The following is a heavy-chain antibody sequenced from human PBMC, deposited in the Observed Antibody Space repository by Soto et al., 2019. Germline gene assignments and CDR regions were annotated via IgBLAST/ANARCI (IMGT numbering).Heavy chain of an antibody. CDR3: ARGVAGTHYFDY. V-gene: IGHV3-30-3*01. CDR1: GFTFSSYA. D-gene: IGHD6-19*01. J-gene: IGHJ4*02. CDR2: ISYDGSNK. Sequence: QVQLVESGGGVVQPGRSLRLSCAASGFTFSSYAMHWVRQAPGKGLEWVAVISYDGSNKYYADSVKGRFTISRDNSKNTLYLQMKSLRAEDTAVYYCARGVAGTHYFDYWGQGTLVTVSS.